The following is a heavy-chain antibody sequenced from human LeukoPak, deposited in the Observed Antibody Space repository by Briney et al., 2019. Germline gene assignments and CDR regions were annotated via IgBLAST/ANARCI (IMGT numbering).Heavy chain of an antibody. J-gene: IGHJ4*02. Sequence: PGGSLRLSCAASGFTFSSYGVHWVRQAPGKGLEWVAVISYDGSNKYYADSVKGRFTISRDNSKNMLYLQMNSLRAEDTAVYYCANLLRWEPYWGQGTLVTASS. D-gene: IGHD4-23*01. CDR1: GFTFSSYG. CDR3: ANLLRWEPY. CDR2: ISYDGSNK. V-gene: IGHV3-30*18.